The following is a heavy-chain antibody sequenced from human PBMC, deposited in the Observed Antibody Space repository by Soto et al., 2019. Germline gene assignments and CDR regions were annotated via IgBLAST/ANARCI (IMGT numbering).Heavy chain of an antibody. D-gene: IGHD2-2*01. CDR3: AYGQLRTSGNYYYFGMDV. CDR1: GYTFTSYG. Sequence: QVQLVQSGAEVKKPGASVKVSCKASGYTFTSYGFSWVRQAPGQGLEWMGWISAYNGNTNYAQKLQGRVTMTTDTSTSTAHMELRSLRSDDTAVYDCAYGQLRTSGNYYYFGMDVWGQGTTVTVSS. CDR2: ISAYNGNT. J-gene: IGHJ6*02. V-gene: IGHV1-18*01.